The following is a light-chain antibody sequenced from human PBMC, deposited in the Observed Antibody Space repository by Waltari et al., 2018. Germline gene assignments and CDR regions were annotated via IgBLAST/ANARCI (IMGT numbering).Light chain of an antibody. CDR3: AAWDASLGGYL. Sequence: QPVLTQPPSASGTPGQRVTIPRGGIGSNADTDIVYSYQQLPGTTPKLLIYNDDQRPSGVPDRFSGSKSGTSASLAISGLRSEDDADYYCAAWDASLGGYLFGTGTKVTVL. CDR1: GSNADTDI. CDR2: NDD. J-gene: IGLJ1*01. V-gene: IGLV1-47*02.